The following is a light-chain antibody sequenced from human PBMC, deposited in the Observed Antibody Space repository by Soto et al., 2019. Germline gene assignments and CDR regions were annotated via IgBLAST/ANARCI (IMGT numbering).Light chain of an antibody. V-gene: IGKV3-20*01. J-gene: IGKJ5*01. Sequence: EIVLTQSPATLSLSPWERATLSCRASQSVSSNLAWYQQKPGQAPRLLIYGASTRATGIPARFSGSGSGTDFTLTISRLEPEDFAVYYCQQYGSPSITFGQGTRLEIK. CDR3: QQYGSPSIT. CDR2: GAS. CDR1: QSVSSN.